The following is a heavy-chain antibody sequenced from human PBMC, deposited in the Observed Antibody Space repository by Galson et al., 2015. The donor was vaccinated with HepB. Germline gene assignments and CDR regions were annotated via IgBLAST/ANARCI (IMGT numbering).Heavy chain of an antibody. CDR3: VRDSPGGYRGHDSGDHYVMDV. Sequence: SLRLSCAASGFTFSDYYMTWIRQAPGKGLEWVAYISSRGTYTNYADSVKGRFTISRDNAGNSLFLEMNSLRVEDTAVYYCVRDSPGGYRGHDSGDHYVMDVWRQGTTVSV. CDR2: ISSRGTYT. V-gene: IGHV3-11*06. CDR1: GFTFSDYY. J-gene: IGHJ6*02. D-gene: IGHD5-12*01.